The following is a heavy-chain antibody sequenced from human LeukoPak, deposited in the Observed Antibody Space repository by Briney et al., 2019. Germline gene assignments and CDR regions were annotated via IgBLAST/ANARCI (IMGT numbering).Heavy chain of an antibody. CDR1: GGSISSYY. CDR3: ARTTEGGYTYDYFYYYYMDV. D-gene: IGHD5-18*01. V-gene: IGHV4-59*01. CDR2: IYYSGST. J-gene: IGHJ6*03. Sequence: SETLSLTCTVSGGSISSYYWSWIRQPPGKGLEWIGYIYYSGSTNYNPSLKSRVTISVNMSKNQFSLRLSSVTAADTAVYYCARTTEGGYTYDYFYYYYMDVWGKGTTVTISS.